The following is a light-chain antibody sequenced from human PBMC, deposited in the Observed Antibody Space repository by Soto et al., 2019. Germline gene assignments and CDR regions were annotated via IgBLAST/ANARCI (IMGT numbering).Light chain of an antibody. J-gene: IGKJ3*01. V-gene: IGKV1-27*01. CDR1: QGINNY. CDR2: AAS. Sequence: DIPMTQSPSSLYASVGDIVTITCRASQGINNYVAWYQQKPGKPPKLLIYAASTLQSGVPSRFSGSGSGTDFTLTINSLQPEDVATYSCQKYSSVPVFGPGTKVDIK. CDR3: QKYSSVPV.